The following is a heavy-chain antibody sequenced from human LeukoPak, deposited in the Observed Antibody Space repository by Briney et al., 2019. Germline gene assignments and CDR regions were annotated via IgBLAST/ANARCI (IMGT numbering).Heavy chain of an antibody. CDR2: IYYSGST. D-gene: IGHD1-26*01. CDR3: ASLFSSGSYRWDFDY. V-gene: IGHV4-31*03. Sequence: PSETLSLTCTVSGVSISSCGYYWSWIRQHPGKGLEWIGYIYYSGSTYYNPSLKSRVTISVDTSKNQFSLKLSSVTAADTAVYYCASLFSSGSYRWDFDYWGQGTLVTVSS. CDR1: GVSISSCGYY. J-gene: IGHJ4*02.